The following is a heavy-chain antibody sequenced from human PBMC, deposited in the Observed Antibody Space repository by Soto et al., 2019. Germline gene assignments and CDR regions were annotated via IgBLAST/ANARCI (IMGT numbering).Heavy chain of an antibody. CDR1: GGSISSYY. CDR2: IYYSGST. Sequence: QVQLQESGPGLVKPSETLSLTCTVSGGSISSYYWSWIRQPPGKGLEWIGYIYYSGSTNYNPSLKSRVTISVDTSKNQFSLKLSSVTAADTAAYYCARGGYDILTGSFHFDYWGQGTLVTVSS. V-gene: IGHV4-59*01. J-gene: IGHJ4*02. CDR3: ARGGYDILTGSFHFDY. D-gene: IGHD3-9*01.